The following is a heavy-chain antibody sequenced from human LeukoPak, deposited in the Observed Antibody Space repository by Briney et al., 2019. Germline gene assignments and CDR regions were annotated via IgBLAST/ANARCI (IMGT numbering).Heavy chain of an antibody. D-gene: IGHD3-16*02. V-gene: IGHV4-4*07. CDR3: ARAGYTISSYRFDY. CDR2: IYTTGMT. CDR1: GGSINSYW. Sequence: SETLPLTCSVSGGSINSYWWSWIRQPAGKGLEFIGRIYTTGMTNYNPSLKSRVSKSVDTSKNQFSLELRSVTAADTAVYFCARAGYTISSYRFDYWGQGALVTVSS. J-gene: IGHJ4*02.